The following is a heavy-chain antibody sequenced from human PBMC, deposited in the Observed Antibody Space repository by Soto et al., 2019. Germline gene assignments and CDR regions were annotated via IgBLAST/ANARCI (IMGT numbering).Heavy chain of an antibody. Sequence: QITLKESGPTLVKPTQTLTLTCTFSGFSLSTSGVGVGWIRQPPGKALEWLALIYWNDDKRYSPSLKTRLTITKDSSKNHVVLTMANMDPVDTATYYCAHDGSGYLGFDYWGQGTLVTVSS. D-gene: IGHD3-22*01. CDR1: GFSLSTSGVG. CDR3: AHDGSGYLGFDY. J-gene: IGHJ4*02. CDR2: IYWNDDK. V-gene: IGHV2-5*01.